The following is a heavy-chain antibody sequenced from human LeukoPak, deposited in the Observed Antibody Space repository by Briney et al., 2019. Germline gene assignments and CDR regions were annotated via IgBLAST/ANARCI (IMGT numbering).Heavy chain of an antibody. Sequence: PGGSLRLSCAASGFTFSSYSMNWVRQAPGKGLEWVSSVSSSGRHMNYADSVKGRFTISRDNAKNSLYLQMNSLRAEDTAVYYCARDYSHFLRPDWYYGSGSSRTGFDPWGQGTLVTVSS. CDR3: ARDYSHFLRPDWYYGSGSSRTGFDP. CDR2: VSSSGRHM. V-gene: IGHV3-21*01. CDR1: GFTFSSYS. J-gene: IGHJ5*02. D-gene: IGHD3-10*01.